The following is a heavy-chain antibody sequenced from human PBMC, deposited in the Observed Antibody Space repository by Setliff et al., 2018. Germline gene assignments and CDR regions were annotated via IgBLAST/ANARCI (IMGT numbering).Heavy chain of an antibody. D-gene: IGHD5-18*01. V-gene: IGHV4-38-2*01. CDR1: GSSISNDYY. CDR3: ARASYGYDY. CDR2: ISHSGST. J-gene: IGHJ4*02. Sequence: PSETLSLTCGVSGSSISNDYYWGWIRQPPGRGLEWIGIISHSGSTDYNPSLKSRVTISLDKSRNQFSLHLNSVTASDTAVYYCARASYGYDYWGRGTLVTVSS.